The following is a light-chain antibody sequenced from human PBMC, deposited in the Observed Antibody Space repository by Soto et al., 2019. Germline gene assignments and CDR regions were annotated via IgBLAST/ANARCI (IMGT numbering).Light chain of an antibody. CDR1: QSVSSN. V-gene: IGKV3-15*01. J-gene: IGKJ4*01. Sequence: EIVMTQSPATLSVSPGERATLSCRASQSVSSNLAWYQQKPGQAPRLLIYGASTRATGIPARFSGSGSGTEFTLTISSLQSEDFAVYYCQQYNNWPPHTFGGGTKVEIE. CDR2: GAS. CDR3: QQYNNWPPHT.